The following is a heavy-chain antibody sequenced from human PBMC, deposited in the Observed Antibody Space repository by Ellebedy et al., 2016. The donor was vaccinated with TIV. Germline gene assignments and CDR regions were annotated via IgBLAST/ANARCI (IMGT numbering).Heavy chain of an antibody. CDR2: IRQEGDEI. D-gene: IGHD4-17*01. Sequence: GESLKISCAASGFNFRSYWMTWVRQAPGKGLEWVAKIRQEGDEIYYVESVKGRFTISRDNAKNSLFLQMNSLRVEDTAVYYCARRASYGDYAVQVNPWFDPWGQGTLVTVTS. CDR3: ARRASYGDYAVQVNPWFDP. V-gene: IGHV3-7*01. J-gene: IGHJ5*02. CDR1: GFNFRSYW.